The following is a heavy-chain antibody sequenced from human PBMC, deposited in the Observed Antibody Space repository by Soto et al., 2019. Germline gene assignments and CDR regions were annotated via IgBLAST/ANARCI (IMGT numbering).Heavy chain of an antibody. CDR3: ARHVSVAGGGYSYGMDV. V-gene: IGHV5-51*01. CDR2: IYPGDSDT. CDR1: GCSLTSYW. Sequence: PGESPDIYCKGPGCSLTSYWIGWVRQMPGKGLEWMGVIYPGDSDTRYSPSYQGQVTITADKAISTAYLQWSSLKASDTAMYYCARHVSVAGGGYSYGMDVWGQGTTVTVSS. J-gene: IGHJ6*02. D-gene: IGHD6-19*01.